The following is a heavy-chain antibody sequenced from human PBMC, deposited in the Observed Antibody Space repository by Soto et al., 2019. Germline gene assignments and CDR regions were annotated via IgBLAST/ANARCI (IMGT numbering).Heavy chain of an antibody. J-gene: IGHJ6*02. CDR1: GYTFTSYA. Sequence: ASVKVSCKASGYTFTSYAIHWVRQAPGPRLEWMGWINTYNGNTNYAQNVQGRVTLTTDTSTSTAYMELRSLRSNDTAIYYCAMVDVYVTPSPQDVWGQGTTVTVSS. CDR2: INTYNGNT. CDR3: AMVDVYVTPSPQDV. D-gene: IGHD3-16*01. V-gene: IGHV1-18*01.